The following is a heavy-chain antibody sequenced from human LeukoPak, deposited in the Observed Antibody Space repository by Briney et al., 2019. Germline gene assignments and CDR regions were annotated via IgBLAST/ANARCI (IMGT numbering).Heavy chain of an antibody. V-gene: IGHV4-4*07. CDR1: GGSISSYY. Sequence: SETLSLTCTVSGGSISSYYWSWIRQPAGKGLEWIGRIYTSGSPNYNPSLKSRVTMSVDTSKNQFSLKLSSVTAADTAVYYCARISRDGYNYYFDYWGQGTLVTVSS. J-gene: IGHJ4*02. CDR3: ARISRDGYNYYFDY. D-gene: IGHD5-24*01. CDR2: IYTSGSP.